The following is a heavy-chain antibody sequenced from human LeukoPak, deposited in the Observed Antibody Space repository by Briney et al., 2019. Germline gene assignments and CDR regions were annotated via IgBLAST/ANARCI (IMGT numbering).Heavy chain of an antibody. V-gene: IGHV1-18*01. CDR3: ARDSDLIAAAGNFDY. CDR1: GYTFTSYG. Sequence: ASVKVSCKASGYTFTSYGISWVRQAPGQGLEWMGWISAYNGNTNYAQKLQGRVTMTTDTSTSTAYMELRSLRSDDTAVYYCARDSDLIAAAGNFDYRGQGTLVTVSS. D-gene: IGHD6-13*01. J-gene: IGHJ4*02. CDR2: ISAYNGNT.